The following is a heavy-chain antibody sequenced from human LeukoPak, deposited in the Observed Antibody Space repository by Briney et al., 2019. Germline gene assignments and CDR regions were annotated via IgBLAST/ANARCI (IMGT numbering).Heavy chain of an antibody. CDR2: IRSKAYGGTT. Sequence: RSLRLSCTASGFTFGDYAMSWVRQAPGKGLEWVGFIRSKAYGGTTEYAASVKGRFTISRDDSKSIACLQMNSLKTEDTAVYYCTRGFYYYDSSTFDYWGQGTLVTVSS. D-gene: IGHD3-22*01. CDR3: TRGFYYYDSSTFDY. CDR1: GFTFGDYA. V-gene: IGHV3-49*04. J-gene: IGHJ4*02.